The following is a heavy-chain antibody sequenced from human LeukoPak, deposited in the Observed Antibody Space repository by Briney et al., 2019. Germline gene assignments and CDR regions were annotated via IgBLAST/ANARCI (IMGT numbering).Heavy chain of an antibody. V-gene: IGHV3-30*04. CDR3: AKDRWSYYDSSGSSYFQH. Sequence: GGSLRLSCAASGFTFSSYAMHWVRQAPGKGLEWVAVISYDGSNKYYADSVKGRFTISRDNSKNTLYLQMNSLRAEDTAVYYCAKDRWSYYDSSGSSYFQHWGQGTLVTVSS. D-gene: IGHD3-22*01. CDR2: ISYDGSNK. J-gene: IGHJ1*01. CDR1: GFTFSSYA.